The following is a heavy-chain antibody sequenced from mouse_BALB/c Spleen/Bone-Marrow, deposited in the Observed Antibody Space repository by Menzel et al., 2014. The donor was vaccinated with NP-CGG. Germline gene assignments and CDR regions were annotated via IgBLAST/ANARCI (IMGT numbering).Heavy chain of an antibody. J-gene: IGHJ4*01. CDR2: IYPGSGST. CDR1: GYTFTDYV. V-gene: IGHV1-77*01. D-gene: IGHD2-14*01. CDR3: ASRGEVRRNYYAMDY. Sequence: VQLQQSGPELVKPGASVKMSCKASGYTFTDYVISWVKQRTGQGLEWIGEIYPGSGSTYYNEKFKGKATLTADKSSNTAYMQLSSLTSEDSAVYFCASRGEVRRNYYAMDYWGQGTSVTVSS.